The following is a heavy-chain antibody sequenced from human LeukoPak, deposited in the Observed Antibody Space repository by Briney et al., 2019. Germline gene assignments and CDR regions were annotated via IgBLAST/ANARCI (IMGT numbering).Heavy chain of an antibody. CDR3: ARERWLRYYGSGSYSPLDY. CDR1: GYTFTSYG. J-gene: IGHJ4*02. V-gene: IGHV1-18*01. Sequence: GASVKVSCKASGYTFTSYGISWVRQAPGQGLEWMGWISAYNGNTNYAQKLQGRVTMTTDTSTSTAYMELRSLRSDDTAVYYCARERWLRYYGSGSYSPLDYWGQGTLVTVSS. CDR2: ISAYNGNT. D-gene: IGHD3-10*01.